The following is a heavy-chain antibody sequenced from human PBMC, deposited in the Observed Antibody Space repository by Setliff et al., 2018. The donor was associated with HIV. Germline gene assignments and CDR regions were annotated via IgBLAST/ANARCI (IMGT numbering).Heavy chain of an antibody. Sequence: GGSLRLSCTASGFTFADYAMSWVRQAPGKGLEWVSCISGTGASTYFADSVKGRFTISRDNSKNTLYLQMNTLRAEDTAVYYCARDRGSGYYEDAFDIWGQGTVVTVSS. CDR1: GFTFADYA. CDR3: ARDRGSGYYEDAFDI. CDR2: ISGTGAST. D-gene: IGHD3-22*01. V-gene: IGHV3-23*01. J-gene: IGHJ3*02.